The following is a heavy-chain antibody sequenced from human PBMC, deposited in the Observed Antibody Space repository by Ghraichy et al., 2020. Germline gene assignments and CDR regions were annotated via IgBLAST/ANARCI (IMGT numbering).Heavy chain of an antibody. CDR3: ARGGFYGSGYPRDS. CDR2: SNDTGGT. D-gene: IGHD3-10*01. J-gene: IGHJ4*02. CDR1: GGSFRGFY. Sequence: SETLSLTCAIQGGSFRGFYWSWIRQPPGKGLEWIGESNDTGGTNYNPSLKSRVSISLDTSKTQFSLKLTSVTAADTATYFCARGGFYGSGYPRDSWGQGTRVTVSS. V-gene: IGHV4-34*01.